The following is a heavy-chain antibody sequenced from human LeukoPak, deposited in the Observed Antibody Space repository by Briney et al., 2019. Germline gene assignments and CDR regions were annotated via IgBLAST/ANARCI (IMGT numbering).Heavy chain of an antibody. Sequence: GASVKVSCKASGYTFTSNGISWVRQAPGLGLEWMGWISAYNGNTNYAQKLQGRVTMTTDTSTSTADMELRSLRSDDTAVYYCARGSPTVTHWYFDLWGRGTLVTVSS. V-gene: IGHV1-18*04. CDR1: GYTFTSNG. J-gene: IGHJ2*01. CDR3: ARGSPTVTHWYFDL. CDR2: ISAYNGNT. D-gene: IGHD4-17*01.